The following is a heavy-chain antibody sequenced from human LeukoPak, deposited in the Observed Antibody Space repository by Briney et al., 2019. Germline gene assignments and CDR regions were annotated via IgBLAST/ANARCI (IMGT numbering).Heavy chain of an antibody. CDR3: ARVGRHYDILTGYRRDDAFDI. J-gene: IGHJ3*02. V-gene: IGHV1-46*01. CDR1: GYTFTSYY. CDR2: INPSGGST. Sequence: ASVKVSCKASGYTFTSYYMHWVRQAPGQGLEWMGIINPSGGSTSYAQKFQGRVTMTRDTSISTAYMELSRLRSDDTAVYYCARVGRHYDILTGYRRDDAFDIWGQGTMVTVSS. D-gene: IGHD3-9*01.